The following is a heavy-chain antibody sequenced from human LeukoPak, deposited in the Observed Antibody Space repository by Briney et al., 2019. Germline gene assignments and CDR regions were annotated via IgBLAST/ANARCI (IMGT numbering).Heavy chain of an antibody. Sequence: GGSLRLSCAASGFTFSTYSMNWVRQAPGKGLEWVSYITSSSSTMIYADSVKGRFTISRDNSKRTLFLQMNSLRAEDTAFYYCAKAELGVDTFFDYWGQGTLVTVSS. CDR3: AKAELGVDTFFDY. CDR2: ITSSSSTM. CDR1: GFTFSTYS. D-gene: IGHD3-3*01. V-gene: IGHV3-48*01. J-gene: IGHJ4*02.